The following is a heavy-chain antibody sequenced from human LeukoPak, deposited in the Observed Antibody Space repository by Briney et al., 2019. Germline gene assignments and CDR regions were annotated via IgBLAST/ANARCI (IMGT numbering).Heavy chain of an antibody. J-gene: IGHJ4*02. CDR1: GFTFGDYA. D-gene: IGHD5-24*01. CDR3: TRDHYNSFDY. Sequence: GGSLRLSCTVSGFTFGDYAMSWVRQAPGKGLEWVGFIRSNTYGGTTEYAASVKGSFTVSRDDSKSIAYLQMNSLKTEDTAVYYCTRDHYNSFDYWGQGTLVTVSS. CDR2: IRSNTYGGTT. V-gene: IGHV3-49*04.